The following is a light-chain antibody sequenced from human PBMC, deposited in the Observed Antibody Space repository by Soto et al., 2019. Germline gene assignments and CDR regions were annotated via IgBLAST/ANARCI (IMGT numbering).Light chain of an antibody. J-gene: IGLJ1*01. V-gene: IGLV1-40*01. CDR3: QSYDTPLSEYV. CDR2: GNT. CDR1: SSNIGAGYD. Sequence: QSVLTQPPSVSGAPGQRVTISCTGSSSNIGAGYDVHWYQHLPGTAPKLLIYGNTNRPSGVPDRFSGSRSGTTASLAITGLRPDNEADYYCQSYDTPLSEYVFATGTKLTVL.